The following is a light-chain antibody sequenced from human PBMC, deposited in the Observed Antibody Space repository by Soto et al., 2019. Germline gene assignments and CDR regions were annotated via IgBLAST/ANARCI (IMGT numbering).Light chain of an antibody. Sequence: QSALTQPASVSGSPGRSISISCIGTSSDVGAFNYVSWYQHHPGKAPQLIIYDVTSRPSGVSNRFSASKSGNTASLTISGLQAEDEADYYCSSYTTRNTEVFGTGTKVTVL. V-gene: IGLV2-14*03. CDR1: SSDVGAFNY. CDR2: DVT. CDR3: SSYTTRNTEV. J-gene: IGLJ1*01.